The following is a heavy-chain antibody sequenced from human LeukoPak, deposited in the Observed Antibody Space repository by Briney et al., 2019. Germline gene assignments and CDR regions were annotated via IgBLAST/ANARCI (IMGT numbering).Heavy chain of an antibody. CDR2: INHSGST. CDR1: GGSFSGYY. V-gene: IGHV4-34*01. J-gene: IGHJ6*03. CDR3: ARHLRCSSTSCYAQRGAYYYYMDV. D-gene: IGHD2-2*01. Sequence: TSETLSLTCAVYGGSFSGYYWSWIRQPPGKGLEWIGEINHSGSTNYNPSLKSRVTISVDTSKNQFSPKLSSVTAADTAVYYCARHLRCSSTSCYAQRGAYYYYMDVWGKGTTVTISS.